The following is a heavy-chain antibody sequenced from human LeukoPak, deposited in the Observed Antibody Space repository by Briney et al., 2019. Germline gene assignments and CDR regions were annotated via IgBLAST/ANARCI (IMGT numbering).Heavy chain of an antibody. V-gene: IGHV3-7*01. Sequence: LSGGSLRLSCAASGFTFSSYWMSWVRQAPGKGLEWVANIKQDGSERCSVDSVKGRLTISRDNAQNSLYLHMNSLRAEDTAVYYCAGFDSWGAFDIWGQGTMVTVSS. D-gene: IGHD3-3*01. J-gene: IGHJ3*02. CDR2: IKQDGSER. CDR3: AGFDSWGAFDI. CDR1: GFTFSSYW.